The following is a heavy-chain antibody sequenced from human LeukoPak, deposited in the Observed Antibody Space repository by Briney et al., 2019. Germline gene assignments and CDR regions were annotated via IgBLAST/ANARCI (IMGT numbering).Heavy chain of an antibody. CDR3: AKSLRFGDYTNLPFDY. V-gene: IGHV3-23*01. D-gene: IGHD3-10*01. J-gene: IGHJ4*02. CDR2: ISTSGGNT. Sequence: QPGGSLRLSCAASGFTFSSYAMSWVRQAPGKGLEWVSAISTSGGNTYYADSVKGRFTISRDNSKNTLYLQMNSLRAEDTAVYHCAKSLRFGDYTNLPFDYWGQGTVVTVSS. CDR1: GFTFSSYA.